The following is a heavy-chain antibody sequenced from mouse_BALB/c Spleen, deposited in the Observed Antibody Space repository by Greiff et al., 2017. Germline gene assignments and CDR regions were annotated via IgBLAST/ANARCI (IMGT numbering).Heavy chain of an antibody. CDR2: ISSGGST. V-gene: IGHV5-6-5*01. Sequence: VQLKESGGGLVKPGGSLKLSCAASGFTFSSYAMSWVRQTPEKRLEWVASISSGGSTYYPDSVKGRFTISRDNARNILYLQMSSLRSEDTAMYYCAREDYGSSYDDYFDYWGQGTTLTVSS. D-gene: IGHD1-1*01. CDR3: AREDYGSSYDDYFDY. CDR1: GFTFSSYA. J-gene: IGHJ2*01.